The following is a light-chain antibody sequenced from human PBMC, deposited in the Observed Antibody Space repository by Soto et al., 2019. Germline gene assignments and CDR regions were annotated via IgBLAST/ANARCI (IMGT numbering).Light chain of an antibody. CDR3: QHYNNWPPWT. V-gene: IGKV3-15*01. J-gene: IGKJ1*01. Sequence: EIVMTQSPVTLSVSPGERATLSCRASQSVSSNLAWYQQKPGQAPRLLIYGASTRATGIPARFSGSGSGTAFTLTISSLQSEDFAVYYCQHYNNWPPWTFGQGTKVETK. CDR1: QSVSSN. CDR2: GAS.